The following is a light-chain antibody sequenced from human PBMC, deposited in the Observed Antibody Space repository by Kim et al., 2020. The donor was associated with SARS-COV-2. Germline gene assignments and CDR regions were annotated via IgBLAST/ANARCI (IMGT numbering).Light chain of an antibody. J-gene: IGKJ2*01. CDR1: QSVSSN. CDR3: QQYNKWPPMYT. V-gene: IGKV3-15*01. CDR2: AAS. Sequence: SPGKRATLSCRASQSVSSNLAWYQQRPGQTPRLLIYAASTRATGIPARFSGSGSGTEFTLTISSLQSEDFAVYYCQQYNKWPPMYTFGQGTKLEI.